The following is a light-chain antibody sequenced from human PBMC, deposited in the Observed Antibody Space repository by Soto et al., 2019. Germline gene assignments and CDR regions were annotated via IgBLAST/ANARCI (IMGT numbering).Light chain of an antibody. J-gene: IGLJ1*01. Sequence: QAVVTQPPSASGAPGQRVTISCSGSSSNTGSNYVYWYQQLPGTAPKLLIYRNNQRPSGVPDRFSGSKSGTSASLAISGLRSEDEADYSCAAWDDSLSGFVFGAGTKVTVL. CDR3: AAWDDSLSGFV. V-gene: IGLV1-47*01. CDR2: RNN. CDR1: SSNTGSNY.